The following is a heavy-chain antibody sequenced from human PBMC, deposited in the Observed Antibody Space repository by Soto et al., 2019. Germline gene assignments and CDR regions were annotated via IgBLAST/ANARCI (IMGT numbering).Heavy chain of an antibody. D-gene: IGHD3-22*01. CDR1: GGSISSYY. J-gene: IGHJ4*02. CDR2: IYYSGST. V-gene: IGHV4-59*01. Sequence: SETLSLTCTVSGGSISSYYWSWIRQPPGKGLEWIGYIYYSGSTNYNPSLKSRVTISVDTSKNQFSLKLSSVIAADTAVYYCARVGYYYDSSGYYGIWFDYWGQGALVTVSS. CDR3: ARVGYYYDSSGYYGIWFDY.